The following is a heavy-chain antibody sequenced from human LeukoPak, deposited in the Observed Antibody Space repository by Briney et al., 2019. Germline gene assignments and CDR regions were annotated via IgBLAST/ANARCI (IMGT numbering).Heavy chain of an antibody. J-gene: IGHJ4*02. V-gene: IGHV3-48*03. CDR2: ISSSGSTI. D-gene: IGHD3-22*01. Sequence: PGGSLRLSCAASGFTFSSYEMNWVRQAPGKGLEWVSYISSSGSTIYYADSVKGRFTISRDNAKNSLYLQMNSLRAEDTAVYYCARDTDYYDSSGWDYWGQGTLVTVSS. CDR3: ARDTDYYDSSGWDY. CDR1: GFTFSSYE.